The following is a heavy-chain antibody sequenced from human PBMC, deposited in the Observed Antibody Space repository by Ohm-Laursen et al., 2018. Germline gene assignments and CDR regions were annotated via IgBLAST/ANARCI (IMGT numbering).Heavy chain of an antibody. V-gene: IGHV4-4*07. CDR2: ISTSGRS. D-gene: IGHD5-24*01. Sequence: PGTLSLTCSISGDSISSYYWTWIRQPAGKGLEWIGRISTSGRSNYNPSLKSRVTMSVDTSKNQFSLKLNSVTAADTAIYYCVRDRRDGFNYVEYRGQGTLGTVSS. J-gene: IGHJ4*02. CDR1: GDSISSYY. CDR3: VRDRRDGFNYVEY.